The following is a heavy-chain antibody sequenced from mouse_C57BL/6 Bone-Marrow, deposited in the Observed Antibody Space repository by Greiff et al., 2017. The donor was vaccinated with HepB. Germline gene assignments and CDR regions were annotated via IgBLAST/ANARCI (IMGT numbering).Heavy chain of an antibody. J-gene: IGHJ2*01. V-gene: IGHV1-26*01. CDR2: INPNNGGT. CDR3: ARKGYDYDDY. D-gene: IGHD2-4*01. Sequence: VQLQQSGPELVKPGASVKISCKASGYTFTDYYMNWVKQSHGKSLEWIGDINPNNGGTSYNQKFKGKATLTVDKSSSTAYMELRSLTSEDSAVYYCARKGYDYDDYWGQGTTLTVSS. CDR1: GYTFTDYY.